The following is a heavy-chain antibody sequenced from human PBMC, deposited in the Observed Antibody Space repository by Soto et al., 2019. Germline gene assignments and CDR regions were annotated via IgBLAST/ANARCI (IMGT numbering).Heavy chain of an antibody. V-gene: IGHV3-30*18. CDR2: ISYDGSNK. J-gene: IGHJ4*02. Sequence: GGSLRLSCAASGFTFSSYGMHWVRQAPGKGLEWVAVISYDGSNKYYADSVKGRFTISRDNSKNTLYLQMNSLRAEDTAVYYCAKDRVYYYDSSGYFDYWGQGTLVTVSS. CDR3: AKDRVYYYDSSGYFDY. D-gene: IGHD3-22*01. CDR1: GFTFSSYG.